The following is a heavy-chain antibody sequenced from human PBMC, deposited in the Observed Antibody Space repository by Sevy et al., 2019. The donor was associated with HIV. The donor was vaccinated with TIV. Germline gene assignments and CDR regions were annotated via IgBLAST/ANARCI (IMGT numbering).Heavy chain of an antibody. D-gene: IGHD6-6*01. CDR1: GVSFSGYY. J-gene: IGHJ6*02. V-gene: IGHV4-34*01. CDR3: SRAHIAARLESGYYYGMDV. Sequence: SETLSLTCAVYGVSFSGYYLSWIRQPPGKGLEWIGEINHSGSTNYNPSLKSRVTISVDTSKNQFSLKLSSVTAADTAVYYGSRAHIAARLESGYYYGMDVWGQGTTVTVSS. CDR2: INHSGST.